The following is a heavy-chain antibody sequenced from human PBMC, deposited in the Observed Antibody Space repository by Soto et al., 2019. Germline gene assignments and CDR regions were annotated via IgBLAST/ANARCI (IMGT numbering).Heavy chain of an antibody. CDR1: GFTFSSYA. CDR2: ISGSGGRT. V-gene: IGHV3-23*01. J-gene: IGHJ4*02. CDR3: AKDLSYSSSYFDY. Sequence: GGSLRLSCAASGFTFSSYAMSWVRQAPGKGLEWVSAISGSGGRTYYADSVKGRFTISRDNSKNTLYLQMNSLRAEDTAVYYCAKDLSYSSSYFDYWGQGTLVTVSS. D-gene: IGHD6-13*01.